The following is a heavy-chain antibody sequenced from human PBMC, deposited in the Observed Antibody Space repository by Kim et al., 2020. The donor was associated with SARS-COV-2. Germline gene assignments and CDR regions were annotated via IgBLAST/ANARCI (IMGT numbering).Heavy chain of an antibody. CDR2: INHSGST. J-gene: IGHJ4*02. CDR3: ARGMGLRDFDY. V-gene: IGHV4-34*01. Sequence: SETLSLTCAVYGGSFSGYYWSWIRQPPGKGLEWIGEINHSGSTNYNPSLKSRVTISVDTSKNQFSLKLSSVTAADTAVYYCARGMGLRDFDYWGQGTLVTVSS. CDR1: GGSFSGYY. D-gene: IGHD4-17*01.